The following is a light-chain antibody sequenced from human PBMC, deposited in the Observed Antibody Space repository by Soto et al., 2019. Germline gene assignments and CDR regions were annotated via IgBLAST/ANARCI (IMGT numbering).Light chain of an antibody. V-gene: IGKV3-20*01. CDR1: QSVSNNY. J-gene: IGKJ1*01. Sequence: SPAAGAIQTSRASQSVSNNYLAWYQQKPGQAPRLLIYGASNRATGIPDRFSGSGSGTDFTLLISRLAPEDFAVYYCKQYGSSGTFSQGTKVDI. CDR3: KQYGSSGT. CDR2: GAS.